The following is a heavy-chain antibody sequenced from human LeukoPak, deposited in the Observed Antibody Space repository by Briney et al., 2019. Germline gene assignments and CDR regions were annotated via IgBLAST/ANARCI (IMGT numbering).Heavy chain of an antibody. Sequence: GGSLRLSCEASGFTFSSYWMSWVRQAPGKGLEWVANINLDGSEQYNVDSVKGRFTISRDNAKNSLYLQMNSLRAEDTAVYFCARDEYYSKYDYWGQGTLVTVSS. CDR3: ARDEYYSKYDY. CDR1: GFTFSSYW. V-gene: IGHV3-7*01. J-gene: IGHJ4*02. D-gene: IGHD3-10*01. CDR2: INLDGSEQ.